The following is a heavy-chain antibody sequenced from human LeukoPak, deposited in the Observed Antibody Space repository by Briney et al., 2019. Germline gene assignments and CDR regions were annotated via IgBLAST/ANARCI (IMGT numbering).Heavy chain of an antibody. CDR1: GGSISSNNYY. J-gene: IGHJ6*03. CDR3: ARVEEAYGSGRRENYYYYYMDV. CDR2: IYYSGNT. V-gene: IGHV4-39*07. D-gene: IGHD3-10*01. Sequence: SETLSLTCTISGGSISSNNYYWAWIRQPPGKGLEWIGSIYYSGNTYYSPSLRSRVTISVDTSKNQFSLKLSSVTAADTAVYYCARVEEAYGSGRRENYYYYYMDVWGKGTTVTISS.